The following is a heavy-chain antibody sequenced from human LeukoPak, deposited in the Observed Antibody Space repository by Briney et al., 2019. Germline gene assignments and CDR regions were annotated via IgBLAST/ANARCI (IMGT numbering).Heavy chain of an antibody. V-gene: IGHV4-39*07. Sequence: SESLSLTCTVSGDSISSSSYYWGWIRQPPGKGLEWIGSIYYTGSTYYNPSLKSRVTISIDTSKNQFSLKLSSVTAADTAVYYCARDSRSFYFDYWGQGTLVTVSS. J-gene: IGHJ4*02. CDR2: IYYTGST. CDR1: GDSISSSSYY. CDR3: ARDSRSFYFDY.